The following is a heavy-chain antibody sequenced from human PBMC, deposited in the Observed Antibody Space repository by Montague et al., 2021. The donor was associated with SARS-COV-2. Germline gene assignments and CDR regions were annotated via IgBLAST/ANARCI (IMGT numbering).Heavy chain of an antibody. Sequence: CAISGDSVSSDTAAWHWIRQSPSRGLEWLGRTFYRSQWHTDSAASVRSRISISGDISKNQFSLHLNSVTPEDTAIYYCARDGDYGSTCYSYLQYWGQGTLVIVSS. CDR2: TFYRSQWHT. V-gene: IGHV6-1*01. CDR3: ARDGDYGSTCYSYLQY. CDR1: GDSVSSDTAA. D-gene: IGHD4-17*01. J-gene: IGHJ1*01.